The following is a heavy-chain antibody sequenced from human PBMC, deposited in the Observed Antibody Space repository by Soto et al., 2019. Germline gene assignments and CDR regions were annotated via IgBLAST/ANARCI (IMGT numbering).Heavy chain of an antibody. V-gene: IGHV4-39*01. CDR2: IYYSGST. CDR3: ARHPARGYSYGYVDY. Sequence: SETLSLTCTVSGGSISSGSYYWGWIRQPPGKGLEWIGSIYYSGSTYYNPSLKSRVTISVDTSKNQFSLKLSSVTAADTAVYYCARHPARGYSYGYVDYWGQGTLVTVSS. D-gene: IGHD5-18*01. CDR1: GGSISSGSYY. J-gene: IGHJ4*02.